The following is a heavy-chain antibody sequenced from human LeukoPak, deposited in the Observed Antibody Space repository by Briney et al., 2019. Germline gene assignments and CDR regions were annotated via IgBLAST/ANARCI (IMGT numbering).Heavy chain of an antibody. CDR1: GGTFSSYA. Sequence: GASVKVSCKASGGTFSSYAISWVRQAPGQGLEWMGGIIPIFGTANYAQKFQGRVTITADESTGTAYMELSSLRSEDTAVYYCARGERISSYHKYWGQGTLVTVSS. CDR3: ARGERISSYHKY. CDR2: IIPIFGTA. V-gene: IGHV1-69*01. J-gene: IGHJ4*02. D-gene: IGHD3-3*02.